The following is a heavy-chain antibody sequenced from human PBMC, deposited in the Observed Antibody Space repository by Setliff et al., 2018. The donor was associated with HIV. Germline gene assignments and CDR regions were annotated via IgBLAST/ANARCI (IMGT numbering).Heavy chain of an antibody. J-gene: IGHJ5*02. CDR2: VNPEDGEA. D-gene: IGHD3-9*01. CDR1: GYTFIDYY. CDR3: ATLSDYDILSLDL. V-gene: IGHV1-69-2*01. Sequence: ASVKVSCKASGYTFIDYYIHWVQQAPGKGLEWMGHVNPEDGEAIYADKFQDRVTIAADTSTDTAYMELSSLRSEDTAVYYCATLSDYDILSLDLWGQGTLVTVSS.